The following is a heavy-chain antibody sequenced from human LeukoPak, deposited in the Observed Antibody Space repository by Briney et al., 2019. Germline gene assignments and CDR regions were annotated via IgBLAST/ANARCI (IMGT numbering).Heavy chain of an antibody. CDR1: GFTVSSNY. CDR2: IYSGGST. D-gene: IGHD6-13*01. V-gene: IGHV3-66*01. J-gene: IGHJ5*02. Sequence: GGSLRLSCAASGFTVSSNYMSWVRQAPGKGLEWVSVIYSGGSTYYADSVKGRFTISRDNSKNTLYLQMNSLRAEDAAVYYCARVKSLSSSWYIRWFDPWGQGTLVTVSS. CDR3: ARVKSLSSSWYIRWFDP.